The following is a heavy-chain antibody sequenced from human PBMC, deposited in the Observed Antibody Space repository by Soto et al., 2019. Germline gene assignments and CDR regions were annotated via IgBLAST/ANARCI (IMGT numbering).Heavy chain of an antibody. J-gene: IGHJ6*02. D-gene: IGHD3-22*01. CDR3: ARVKYLGDSSGYYYNNYYYGMDV. CDR1: GGTFSSYA. V-gene: IGHV1-69*12. Sequence: QVQLVQSGAEVKKPGSSVKVSCKASGGTFSSYAISWVRQAPGQGLEWMGGIIPIFGTANYAQKFQGRVTNTADESTSTAYMELSSLRSEDTAVYYCARVKYLGDSSGYYYNNYYYGMDVWGQVTTVTVSS. CDR2: IIPIFGTA.